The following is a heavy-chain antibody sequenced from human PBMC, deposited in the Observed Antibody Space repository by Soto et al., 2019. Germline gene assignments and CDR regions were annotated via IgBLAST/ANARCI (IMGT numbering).Heavy chain of an antibody. CDR1: GASISRGNFY. J-gene: IGHJ5*01. CDR3: VKSRFSSNWTPDS. CDR2: IYYNANP. D-gene: IGHD6-13*01. Sequence: QVQLQESGPGLLKPSQTLSLTCTVSGASISRGNFYWSWIRQRPGQGLQWIGLIYYNANPLYNSSHKSRLLISLDTSKNQFSLTLRSVSAADTAVYYCVKSRFSSNWTPDSWGQGTLVTVSS. V-gene: IGHV4-31*03.